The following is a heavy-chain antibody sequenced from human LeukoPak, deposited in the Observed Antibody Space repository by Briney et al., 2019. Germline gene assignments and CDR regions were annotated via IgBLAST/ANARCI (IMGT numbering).Heavy chain of an antibody. J-gene: IGHJ4*02. CDR1: GFTFSSYA. V-gene: IGHV3-30*04. CDR2: ISYDGSNK. Sequence: GGSLRLSCAASGFTFSSYAMNWVRQAPGKGLEWVAVISYDGSNKYYADSVKGRFTISRDNSKNTLYLQMNSLRAEDTAVYYCASGGYSGYENRDWGQGTLVTVSS. D-gene: IGHD5-12*01. CDR3: ASGGYSGYENRD.